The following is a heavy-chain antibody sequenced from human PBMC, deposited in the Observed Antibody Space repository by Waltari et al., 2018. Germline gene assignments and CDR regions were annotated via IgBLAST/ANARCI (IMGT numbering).Heavy chain of an antibody. D-gene: IGHD2-2*01. CDR3: ARESAFSTSWYPGFDP. J-gene: IGHJ5*02. CDR1: GYSLHSSS. V-gene: IGHV1-2*06. Sequence: QVELVQSGAAVRTPGASVKVSCKASGYSLHSSSIPWVRQAPGLGLEWMGRINPNSGDTNSAPKFQGRVTLTRDTSVNTAFLELRSLTSDDTAVYFCARESAFSTSWYPGFDPWGQGTLVTVAS. CDR2: INPNSGDT.